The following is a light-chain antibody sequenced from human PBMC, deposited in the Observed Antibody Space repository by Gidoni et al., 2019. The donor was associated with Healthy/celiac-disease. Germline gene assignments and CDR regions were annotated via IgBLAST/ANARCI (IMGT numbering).Light chain of an antibody. V-gene: IGKV3-11*01. CDR2: DAS. J-gene: IGKJ3*01. Sequence: DIVLTLSPATLSLSPGDRATLSCRASQSVSSYLDWYQQKPGQAPMLLIYDASNRATGIPARFSGSGSGTDFTLTISSLEPEDFAVYYCQQRSNWPGTFGPGTKVDIK. CDR1: QSVSSY. CDR3: QQRSNWPGT.